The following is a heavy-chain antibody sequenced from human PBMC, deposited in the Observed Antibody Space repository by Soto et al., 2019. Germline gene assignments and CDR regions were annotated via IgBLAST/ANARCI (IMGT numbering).Heavy chain of an antibody. D-gene: IGHD3-3*01. CDR1: GFTFSSYS. CDR2: ISSSSSTI. Sequence: EVQLVESGGGLVQPGGSLRLSCAASGFTFSSYSMNWVRQAPGKGLEWVSYISSSSSTIYYADSVKGRFTISRDNAKNSLDLQMNSLRAEDTAVYYCARDSVGVAGNYWGQGTLVTVSS. CDR3: ARDSVGVAGNY. V-gene: IGHV3-48*01. J-gene: IGHJ4*02.